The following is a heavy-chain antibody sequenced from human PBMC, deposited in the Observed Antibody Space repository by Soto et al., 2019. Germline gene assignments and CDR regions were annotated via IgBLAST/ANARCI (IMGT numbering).Heavy chain of an antibody. CDR1: GFTFSSYG. D-gene: IGHD6-13*01. CDR3: ARDIAAAGKYYFDY. J-gene: IGHJ4*02. V-gene: IGHV3-33*01. Sequence: GGSLRLSCAASGFTFSSYGMRWVRQAPGKGLEWVAVIWYDGSNKYYADSVKGRFTISRDNSKNTLYLQMNSLRAEDTAVYYCARDIAAAGKYYFDYWGQGTLVTVSS. CDR2: IWYDGSNK.